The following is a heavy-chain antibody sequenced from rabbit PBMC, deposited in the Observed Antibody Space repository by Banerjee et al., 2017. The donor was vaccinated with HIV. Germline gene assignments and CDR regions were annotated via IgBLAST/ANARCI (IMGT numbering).Heavy chain of an antibody. CDR3: ARGGVGTTYPYGGMDL. V-gene: IGHV1S40*01. J-gene: IGHJ6*01. D-gene: IGHD8-1*01. CDR1: GFSFSSYYY. Sequence: QSLEESGGDLVKPGASLTLTCTASGFSFSSYYYMCWVRQAPGKGLEWIACIYAGSSGSTYCASWAKGRFTISKTSSTTVTLQMTSLTAADTATYFCARGGVGTTYPYGGMDLWGQGTLVTVS. CDR2: IYAGSSGST.